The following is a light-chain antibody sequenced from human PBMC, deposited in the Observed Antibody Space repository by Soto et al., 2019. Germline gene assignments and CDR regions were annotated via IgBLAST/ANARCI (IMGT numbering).Light chain of an antibody. CDR2: GAS. J-gene: IGKJ1*01. Sequence: EIVLTQSPGTLSLSPGERATLSCRASQSVSSSFLAWYQQKPGQAPRLLIYGASSRATGIPDRFSGSGSGTDFTLTISRLEPEDFAVYYCEQYGCSPPWRLGQGTKVEIK. CDR1: QSVSSSF. CDR3: EQYGCSPPWR. V-gene: IGKV3-20*01.